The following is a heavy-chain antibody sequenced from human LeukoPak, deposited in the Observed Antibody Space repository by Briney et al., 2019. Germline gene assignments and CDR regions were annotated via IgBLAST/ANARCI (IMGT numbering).Heavy chain of an antibody. D-gene: IGHD5-12*01. J-gene: IGHJ5*02. CDR2: IYYSGST. Sequence: SETLSLTCTVSVGSISSYYWSWIRQPPGKGLEWIGYIYYSGSTNYNPSLKSRVTISVDTSKNQFSLKLSSVTAADTAVYYCARWYSGYDSRFDPWGQGTLVTVSS. CDR3: ARWYSGYDSRFDP. CDR1: VGSISSYY. V-gene: IGHV4-59*01.